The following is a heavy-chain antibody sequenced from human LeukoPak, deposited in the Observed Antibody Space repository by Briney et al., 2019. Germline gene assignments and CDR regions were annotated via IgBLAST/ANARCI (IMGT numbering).Heavy chain of an antibody. D-gene: IGHD3-10*01. CDR3: ARSMVRGVIIEY. V-gene: IGHV3-74*01. Sequence: GGSLRLSCAASGFTFSSYWMHWVRQAPGKGLVWVSRINSDGSSTNYADSVKGRFTISRDNAKNTLYLQMNSLRAEDTAVYYCARSMVRGVIIEYWGQGTLVTVSS. J-gene: IGHJ4*02. CDR2: INSDGSST. CDR1: GFTFSSYW.